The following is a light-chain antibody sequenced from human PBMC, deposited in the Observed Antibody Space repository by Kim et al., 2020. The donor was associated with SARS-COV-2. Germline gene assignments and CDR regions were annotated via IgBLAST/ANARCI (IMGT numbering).Light chain of an antibody. J-gene: IGLJ1*01. CDR2: EVS. CDR1: SSAVGSYNE. CDR3: NSYRTGSTYV. V-gene: IGLV2-18*02. Sequence: GQSVTTSCSGTSSAVGSYNEVAWYQQPPGKAPKLIVYEVSTRPSGVLHRFSGSKSGNTASLSISGLQAETEGDYFCNSYRTGSTYVLGTGTKITVL.